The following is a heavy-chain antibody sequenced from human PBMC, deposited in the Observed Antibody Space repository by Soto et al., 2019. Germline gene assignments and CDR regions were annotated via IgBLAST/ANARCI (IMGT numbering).Heavy chain of an antibody. J-gene: IGHJ5*02. Sequence: ASVKVSCKTSGYTFNTYGINWVRQAPGQGLELMGWISAYDGKTTYAEKFQGRVTLTTDTSTSTAYMELRSLRSDDTAIYYCARDPHEFWTSYWFDPWGQGTXDTVSS. CDR1: GYTFNTYG. D-gene: IGHD3-3*01. CDR2: ISAYDGKT. V-gene: IGHV1-18*01. CDR3: ARDPHEFWTSYWFDP.